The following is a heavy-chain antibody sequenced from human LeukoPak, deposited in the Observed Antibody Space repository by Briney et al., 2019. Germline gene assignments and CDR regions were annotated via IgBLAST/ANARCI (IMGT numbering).Heavy chain of an antibody. CDR1: GFTFSSYW. J-gene: IGHJ4*02. V-gene: IGHV3-74*01. D-gene: IGHD6-19*01. CDR2: INSDGSST. CDR3: ARTIAVAGTGFDY. Sequence: GGSLRLSCAASGFTFSSYWVHWVRQAPGKGLVWVSRINSDGSSTSYADSVKGRFTISRDYAKNTLYLQMNSLRAEDTAVYYCARTIAVAGTGFDYWGQGTLVTVSS.